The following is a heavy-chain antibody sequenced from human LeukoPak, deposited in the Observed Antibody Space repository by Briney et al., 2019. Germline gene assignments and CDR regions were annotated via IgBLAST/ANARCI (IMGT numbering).Heavy chain of an antibody. V-gene: IGHV1-18*01. CDR2: ISAYNGNT. CDR3: ARAPPSYYGSGSYEAISPNDY. Sequence: ASVKVSCKASGYTFTSYGISWARQAPGQGLEWMGWISAYNGNTNYAQKLQGRVTMTTDTSTSTAYMELRSLRSDDTAVYYCARAPPSYYGSGSYEAISPNDYWGQGTLVTVSS. D-gene: IGHD3-10*01. CDR1: GYTFTSYG. J-gene: IGHJ4*02.